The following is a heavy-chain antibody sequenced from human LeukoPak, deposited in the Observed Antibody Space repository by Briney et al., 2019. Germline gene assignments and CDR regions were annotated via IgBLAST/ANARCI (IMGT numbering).Heavy chain of an antibody. D-gene: IGHD3-9*01. Sequence: PGGSLRLSCAASGFTVSSNYMSWVRQAPGKGLEWVSVIYSGGSTYYADSVKGRFTISRDNSKNTLYLQMNSLRAEDTAVYYCARGPPNYDILTGYPDYWGQGTLVTVSS. CDR3: ARGPPNYDILTGYPDY. V-gene: IGHV3-66*01. CDR1: GFTVSSNY. CDR2: IYSGGST. J-gene: IGHJ4*02.